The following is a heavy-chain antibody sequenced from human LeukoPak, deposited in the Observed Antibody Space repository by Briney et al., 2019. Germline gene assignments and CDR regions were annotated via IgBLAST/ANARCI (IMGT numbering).Heavy chain of an antibody. CDR1: GGSISSSSYY. Sequence: SETLSLTCTVSGGSISSSSYYWGWIRQPPGKGLEWIGSIYYSGSTYYNPSLKSRLTISVETAKKQFSLKLNSVTAADTAVYYCARRYIAVGHDYFDYWGQGTLVIVSS. V-gene: IGHV4-39*07. CDR3: ARRYIAVGHDYFDY. J-gene: IGHJ4*02. CDR2: IYYSGST. D-gene: IGHD6-19*01.